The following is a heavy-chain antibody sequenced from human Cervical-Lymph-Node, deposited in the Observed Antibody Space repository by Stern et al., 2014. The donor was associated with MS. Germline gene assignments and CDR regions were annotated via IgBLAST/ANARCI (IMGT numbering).Heavy chain of an antibody. CDR2: ISYSGST. V-gene: IGHV4-59*01. CDR3: ATSSVGYSYSYAMDV. D-gene: IGHD1-26*01. J-gene: IGHJ6*02. Sequence: QVQLQESGPGLVKPSETLALTCTVSGGSISTYYWSWIRQSPGKGLEWIWYISYSGSTTYSASLKSRVPISADSSNRQFSLNLSSVSAADTAVYYCATSSVGYSYSYAMDVWGQGTTVTVSS. CDR1: GGSISTYY.